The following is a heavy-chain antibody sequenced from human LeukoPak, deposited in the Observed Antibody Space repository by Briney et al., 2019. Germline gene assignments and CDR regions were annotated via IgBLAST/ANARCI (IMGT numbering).Heavy chain of an antibody. CDR2: IYYTGIS. CDR1: GASITIGAESYH. Sequence: PSETLSLTCTVSGASITIGAESYHWGWIRQPPGKGLEWIGTIYYTGISYYNPSLESRVTSSLDTSKNQFSLTLNSVTAADTAVYYCVRADYNGGNPWSFDIWGRGTMVTVSS. J-gene: IGHJ3*02. CDR3: VRADYNGGNPWSFDI. D-gene: IGHD2-8*01. V-gene: IGHV4-39*07.